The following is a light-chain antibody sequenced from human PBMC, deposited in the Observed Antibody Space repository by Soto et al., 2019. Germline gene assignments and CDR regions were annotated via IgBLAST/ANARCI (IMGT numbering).Light chain of an antibody. Sequence: QSALTQPASVSGSPGQSITISCTGTSSDVGGYNYVSWNQQHPGKAPKLMIYDVSNRPSGVSNRFSGSKSGNTASLTISGLQAEDEADYYCSSYTRSSTLEVFGTGTKLTVL. CDR1: SSDVGGYNY. V-gene: IGLV2-14*01. CDR2: DVS. J-gene: IGLJ1*01. CDR3: SSYTRSSTLEV.